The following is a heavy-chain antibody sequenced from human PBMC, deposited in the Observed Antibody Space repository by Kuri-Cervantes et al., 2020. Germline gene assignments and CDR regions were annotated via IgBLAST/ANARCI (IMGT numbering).Heavy chain of an antibody. J-gene: IGHJ4*01. CDR1: GGSISSYY. Sequence: SETLSLTCTVSGGSISSYYWSWIRQPPGKGLEWIGYIYYSGSTNYNPSLRSRVTISLDTSKNQFSLKLSSVTAADTAVYYCATRDVYNYYLAFLGRGTLVTVSS. CDR2: IYYSGST. D-gene: IGHD5-24*01. V-gene: IGHV4-59*12. CDR3: ATRDVYNYYLAF.